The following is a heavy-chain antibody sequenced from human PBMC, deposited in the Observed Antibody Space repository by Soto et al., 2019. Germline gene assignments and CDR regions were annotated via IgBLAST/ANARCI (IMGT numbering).Heavy chain of an antibody. Sequence: QVQLVQSGAEVKKPGSSVKVSCKASGGTFSSYTISWVRQAPGQGLEWMGRIIPILGIANSAQKFQGRVTITADKSTSTAYMELSSLRSEDTAVYYCARPRIAGDAFDIWGQGTMVTVSS. CDR1: GGTFSSYT. CDR2: IIPILGIA. CDR3: ARPRIAGDAFDI. J-gene: IGHJ3*02. D-gene: IGHD6-13*01. V-gene: IGHV1-69*02.